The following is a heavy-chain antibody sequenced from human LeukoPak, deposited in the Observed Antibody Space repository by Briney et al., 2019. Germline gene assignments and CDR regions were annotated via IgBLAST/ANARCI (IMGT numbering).Heavy chain of an antibody. Sequence: GGSLRLSCAASGFTFSSYWMSWVRQAPGKGLEWEANIKQDGSEKYYVDSVKGRFTISRDNAKNSLYLQMNSLRAEDTAVYYCARYYGSGSYYSVYFDYWGQGTLVTVSS. CDR2: IKQDGSEK. CDR1: GFTFSSYW. V-gene: IGHV3-7*01. J-gene: IGHJ4*02. D-gene: IGHD3-10*01. CDR3: ARYYGSGSYYSVYFDY.